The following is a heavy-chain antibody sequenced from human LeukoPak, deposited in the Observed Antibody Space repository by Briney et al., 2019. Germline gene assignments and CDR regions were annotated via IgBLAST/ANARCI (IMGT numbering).Heavy chain of an antibody. D-gene: IGHD3-10*01. CDR3: ARVGDHYHWYLDV. CDR1: GFSVGSNY. J-gene: IGHJ2*01. V-gene: IGHV3-53*01. CDR2: LYSGDST. Sequence: AGGSLRLSCAASGFSVGSNYMNWVRQAPGKGLEWVSILYSGDSTYYADSVKGRFIVSRDNSKNMLFLQMNALRVEDTAVYYCARVGDHYHWYLDVWGRGTLVTVSS.